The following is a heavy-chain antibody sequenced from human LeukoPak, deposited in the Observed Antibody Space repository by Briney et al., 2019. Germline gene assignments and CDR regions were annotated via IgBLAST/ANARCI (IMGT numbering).Heavy chain of an antibody. CDR2: INSGGSST. CDR1: GFTFSPYW. J-gene: IGHJ4*02. CDR3: ARSFGGTYYFDY. Sequence: GGSLSLSCAASGFTFSPYWMHWVRQAPGKGLVWVSHINSGGSSTSYADSVKGRFTISRDNAKNTLFLQMHSLRADDTAVYYCARSFGGTYYFDYWGQGTLVTVSS. V-gene: IGHV3-74*01. D-gene: IGHD1-26*01.